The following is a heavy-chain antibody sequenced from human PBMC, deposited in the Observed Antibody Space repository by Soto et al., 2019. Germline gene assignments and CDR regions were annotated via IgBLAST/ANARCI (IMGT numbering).Heavy chain of an antibody. D-gene: IGHD3-10*01. CDR2: ISAYNGNT. Sequence: ASVKVSCKASGYTFTSYGISWVRQAPGQGLEWMGWISAYNGNTNYARKLQGRVTMTTDTSTSTAYMELRSLRSDDTAVYYCARVYYVIPYYYGSGSYYNPASFDYWGQGTLVTVSS. V-gene: IGHV1-18*01. J-gene: IGHJ4*02. CDR3: ARVYYVIPYYYGSGSYYNPASFDY. CDR1: GYTFTSYG.